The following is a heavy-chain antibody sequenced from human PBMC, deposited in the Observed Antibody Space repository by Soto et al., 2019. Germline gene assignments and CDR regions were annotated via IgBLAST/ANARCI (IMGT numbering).Heavy chain of an antibody. CDR3: ARHRIEVVWRGFDF. Sequence: ASETLSLTCTVSADSSTISNSYWGWLRQPPGKGLQWIGSSSYNGGTFYNPSLKGRVAISVDTSKKQSSLQVTSVTAADTAVYYCARHRIEVVWRGFDFWGQGSPVTVS. J-gene: IGHJ4*02. CDR1: ADSSTISNSY. CDR2: SSYNGGT. V-gene: IGHV4-39*01. D-gene: IGHD1-1*01.